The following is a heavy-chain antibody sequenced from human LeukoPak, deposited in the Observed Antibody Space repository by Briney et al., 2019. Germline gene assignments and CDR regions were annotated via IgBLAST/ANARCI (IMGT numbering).Heavy chain of an antibody. D-gene: IGHD1-26*01. Sequence: KLQGRVTMTTDTSTSAAYMELRSLRSDDTAVYYCARDSGSYYSDFDYWGQGTLVTVSS. V-gene: IGHV1-18*01. CDR3: ARDSGSYYSDFDY. J-gene: IGHJ4*02.